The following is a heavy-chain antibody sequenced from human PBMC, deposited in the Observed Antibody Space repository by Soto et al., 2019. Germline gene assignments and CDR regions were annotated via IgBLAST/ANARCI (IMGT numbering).Heavy chain of an antibody. CDR1: GITLAAHG. J-gene: IGHJ6*02. CDR3: ARVRNNNDKRLDV. D-gene: IGHD2-8*01. CDR2: SWYDGKT. Sequence: QEQLVESGGGMVHPGTSLRLSCVTSGITLAAHGMHWVRQAPGKGLEWVALSWYDGKTFYGDSVKGRFTISRDTSTSTLFLDMKSLRPDDTDVYFCARVRNNNDKRLDVWGQGTTVIVSS. V-gene: IGHV3-33*01.